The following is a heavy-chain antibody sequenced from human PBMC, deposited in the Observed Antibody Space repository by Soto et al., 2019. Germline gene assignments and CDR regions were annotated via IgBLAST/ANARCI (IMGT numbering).Heavy chain of an antibody. V-gene: IGHV3-23*01. CDR2: ISGSGGST. D-gene: IGHD5-12*01. CDR1: GFTFSSYA. CDR3: AKDPLATEYYMDV. J-gene: IGHJ6*03. Sequence: GGSLRLSCAASGFTFSSYAMSWVRQAPGKGLEWVSAISGSGGSTYYADSVKGRFTISRDSSKNTLYLQMNSLRAEDTAVYYCAKDPLATEYYMDVWGKGTTVTVSS.